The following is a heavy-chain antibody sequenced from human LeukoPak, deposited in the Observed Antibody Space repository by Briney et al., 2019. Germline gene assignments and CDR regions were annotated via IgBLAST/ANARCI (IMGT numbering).Heavy chain of an antibody. CDR1: GYTFTSYY. Sequence: GASVKVSCKASGYTFTSYYMDWVRQAPGQGLEWMGIINPGGDNTNYAQNFQGRVTMTRDTSTSTVYMELSSLRSEDTAIYYCARIRDGYNDAYDIWGQGTVVTVPS. D-gene: IGHD5-24*01. V-gene: IGHV1-46*01. CDR2: INPGGDNT. J-gene: IGHJ3*02. CDR3: ARIRDGYNDAYDI.